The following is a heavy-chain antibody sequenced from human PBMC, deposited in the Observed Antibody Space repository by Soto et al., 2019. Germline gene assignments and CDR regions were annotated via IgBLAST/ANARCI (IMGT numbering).Heavy chain of an antibody. CDR3: AHSPYYGDYGGTCDY. Sequence: QITLKESGPALVKPTQTLTLTCTFSGFSLSTSGVGLGWIRQPPGKALEWLAVIFWDDDKRYSPSLKSRLTITKDTSRNQVVLTMTNMDPVDTATYYCAHSPYYGDYGGTCDYWGQGTLVTVSS. J-gene: IGHJ4*02. V-gene: IGHV2-5*02. CDR1: GFSLSTSGVG. D-gene: IGHD4-17*01. CDR2: IFWDDDK.